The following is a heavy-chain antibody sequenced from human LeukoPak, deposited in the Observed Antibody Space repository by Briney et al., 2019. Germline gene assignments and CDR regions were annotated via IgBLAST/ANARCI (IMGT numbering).Heavy chain of an antibody. CDR1: GGSISSSIW. D-gene: IGHD3-9*01. CDR2: IYHSGST. Sequence: SGTLSLTCAVSGGSISSSIWWSWVRQPPGKGLEWIGEIYHSGSTNYNPSLKSRVTISVDKSKNQFSLKLSSVTAADTAVYYCARDLPYYDILTGYYQHNWFDPWGQGTLVTVSS. CDR3: ARDLPYYDILTGYYQHNWFDP. V-gene: IGHV4-4*02. J-gene: IGHJ5*02.